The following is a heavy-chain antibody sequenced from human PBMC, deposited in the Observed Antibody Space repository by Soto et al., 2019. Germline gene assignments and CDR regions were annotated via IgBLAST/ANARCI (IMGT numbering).Heavy chain of an antibody. J-gene: IGHJ6*03. CDR2: ISSSSSYI. CDR3: ARVRGCTNCVCPPGSLYLDV. Sequence: PGGSLRLSCAASGFTFSSYSMNWVRQAPGKGLEWVSSISSSSSYIYYADSVKGRFIISRDNAKNSLYLQMNSLRAEDTAVYYCARVRGCTNCVCPPGSLYLDVRAKGTTVTVSS. V-gene: IGHV3-21*01. D-gene: IGHD2-8*01. CDR1: GFTFSSYS.